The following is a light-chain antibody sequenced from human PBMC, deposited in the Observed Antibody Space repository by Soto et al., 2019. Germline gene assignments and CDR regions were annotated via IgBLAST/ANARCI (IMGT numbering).Light chain of an antibody. V-gene: IGLV2-14*01. J-gene: IGLJ1*01. Sequence: QSALTQPRSVSGSPGQSITISCTGTSSDVGGYNYVSWYQQHPGKAPKLMIYEVSNRPSGVSDRFSGSKSGNTASLTISGLQAADEADYYCSSKRTTASLVFGTGTKVTVL. CDR3: SSKRTTASLV. CDR2: EVS. CDR1: SSDVGGYNY.